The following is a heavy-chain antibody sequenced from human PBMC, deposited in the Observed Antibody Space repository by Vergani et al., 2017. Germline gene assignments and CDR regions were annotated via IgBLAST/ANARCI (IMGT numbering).Heavy chain of an antibody. CDR1: GGTFSSYA. Sequence: QVQLVQSGAEVKKPGSSVKVSCKASGGTFSSYAISWVRQAPGQGLEWMGRIIPILGLANYAQKFQGRVTITADKSTSTAYMELSSLRAEDSAVYYCARGRGYGGNSGASYGMDVWGEGP. J-gene: IGHJ6*02. V-gene: IGHV1-69*04. CDR2: IIPILGLA. D-gene: IGHD4-23*01. CDR3: ARGRGYGGNSGASYGMDV.